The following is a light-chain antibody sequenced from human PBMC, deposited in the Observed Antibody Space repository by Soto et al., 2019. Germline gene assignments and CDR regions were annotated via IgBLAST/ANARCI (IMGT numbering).Light chain of an antibody. J-gene: IGLJ1*01. CDR2: EVS. Sequence: QSVLTQPASVSGSPGQSITISCTGTSSDVGSYNLVSWYQQHPGKAPKLMIYEVSKRPSGVSNRFSGSKSGNTASLTNSGLQAEDEADYYCCSYAGSSTFYGFGTGTKLTVL. V-gene: IGLV2-23*02. CDR3: CSYAGSSTFYG. CDR1: SSDVGSYNL.